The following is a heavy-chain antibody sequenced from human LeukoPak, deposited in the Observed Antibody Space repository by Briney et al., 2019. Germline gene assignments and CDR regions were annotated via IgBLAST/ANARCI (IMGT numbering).Heavy chain of an antibody. CDR3: ARQRYSSGWSTLNWFDP. CDR2: IYPGDSDT. CDR1: GYSFSSYW. Sequence: GEALKISCKGSGYSFSSYWLGWVRQMPGKGLEWMGIIYPGDSDTRYSPSFQGQVTISADKSISTAYLQWSSLKASDTAMYYCARQRYSSGWSTLNWFDPWGQGTLVTVSS. V-gene: IGHV5-51*01. J-gene: IGHJ5*02. D-gene: IGHD6-19*01.